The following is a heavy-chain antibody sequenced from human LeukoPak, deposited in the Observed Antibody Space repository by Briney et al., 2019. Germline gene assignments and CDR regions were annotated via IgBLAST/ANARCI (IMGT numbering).Heavy chain of an antibody. D-gene: IGHD3-22*01. Sequence: SETLSLTCEVYGGSLNGYYLGWIRQSPGKGLEWMGEIDRGGSSNYNPSLKSRVTVSLDTSTNKFSLNMTSVTAADTAVYYCARSSRSYESTAYYFRHWGQGILVTVSS. CDR1: GGSLNGYY. J-gene: IGHJ4*02. CDR2: IDRGGSS. V-gene: IGHV4-34*01. CDR3: ARSSRSYESTAYYFRH.